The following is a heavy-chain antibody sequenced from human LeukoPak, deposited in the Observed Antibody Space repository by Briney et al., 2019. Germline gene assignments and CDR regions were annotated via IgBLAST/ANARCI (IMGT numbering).Heavy chain of an antibody. CDR2: INSSGSTI. D-gene: IGHD6-13*01. J-gene: IGHJ4*02. V-gene: IGHV3-48*04. Sequence: GGSLRLSCAASGFTFSSYSMNWVRQAPGKGLEWVSYINSSGSTIYYADSVKGRFTISRDNAKNSLYLQMNSLRAEDTAVYYCARELNYMYSSSWYYFDYWGQGTLVTVSS. CDR1: GFTFSSYS. CDR3: ARELNYMYSSSWYYFDY.